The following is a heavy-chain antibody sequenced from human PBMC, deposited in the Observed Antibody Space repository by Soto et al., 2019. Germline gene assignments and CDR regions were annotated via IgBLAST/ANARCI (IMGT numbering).Heavy chain of an antibody. Sequence: SVKVSCKASGGTFSSYTISWVRQAPGQGLEWMGRIIPILGIANYAQKFQGRVTITADKSTSTAYMELSSLRSEDTAVYYCARLAPGIAVAGDAFDIWGQGTMVTVSS. CDR1: GGTFSSYT. CDR3: ARLAPGIAVAGDAFDI. J-gene: IGHJ3*02. V-gene: IGHV1-69*02. D-gene: IGHD6-19*01. CDR2: IIPILGIA.